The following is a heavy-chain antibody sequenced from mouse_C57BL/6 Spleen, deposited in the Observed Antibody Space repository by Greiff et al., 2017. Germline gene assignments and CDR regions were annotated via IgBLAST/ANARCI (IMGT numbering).Heavy chain of an antibody. CDR2: SRNKANDYTT. D-gene: IGHD1-1*01. V-gene: IGHV7-1*01. CDR1: GFTFSDFY. J-gene: IGHJ3*01. Sequence: EMKLMESGGGLVQSGRSLRLSCATSGFTFSDFYMEWVRQAPGKGLEWIAASRNKANDYTTEYSASVKGRFIVSRDTSQSILYLQMNALRAEDTAIYYCARDGYYGSSFPFAYWGQGTLVTVSA. CDR3: ARDGYYGSSFPFAY.